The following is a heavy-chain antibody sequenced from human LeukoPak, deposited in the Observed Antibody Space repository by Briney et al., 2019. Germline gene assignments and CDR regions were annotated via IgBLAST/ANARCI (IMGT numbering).Heavy chain of an antibody. Sequence: KASETLSLTCTVSGGSISSYYWSWIRQPPGKGLEWIGYIYYSGSTNYNPSLKSRATISVDTSKNQFSLKLSSVTAADTAVYYCARDHYGDSEKVDYYYMDVWGKGTTVTVSS. J-gene: IGHJ6*03. CDR3: ARDHYGDSEKVDYYYMDV. D-gene: IGHD4-17*01. CDR2: IYYSGST. CDR1: GGSISSYY. V-gene: IGHV4-59*01.